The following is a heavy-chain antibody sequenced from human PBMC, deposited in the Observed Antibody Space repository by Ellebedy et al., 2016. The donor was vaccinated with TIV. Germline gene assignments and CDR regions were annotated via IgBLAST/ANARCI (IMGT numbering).Heavy chain of an antibody. J-gene: IGHJ4*02. CDR3: AGGISVAGTSLGF. CDR1: GFTVSTNY. D-gene: IGHD6-19*01. V-gene: IGHV3-53*01. CDR2: IYAGGST. Sequence: GGSLRLSCAASGFTVSTNYMTWVRQAPGKGLEWVSVIYAGGSTYYADSVKGRFTISRDNSKNTLYLQMNSLRAEDTAVYYCAGGISVAGTSLGFWGQGTLVTVSS.